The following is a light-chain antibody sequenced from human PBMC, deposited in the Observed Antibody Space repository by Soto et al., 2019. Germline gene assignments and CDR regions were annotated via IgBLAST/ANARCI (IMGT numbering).Light chain of an antibody. V-gene: IGLV2-8*01. CDR1: SSDVGGYNY. J-gene: IGLJ2*01. CDR3: SSYAGSWRV. Sequence: QSAQTQPPSASGSPGQSVTISCTGTSSDVGGYNYVSWYQQHPGKAPKLMIYEVSKRPSGVPDRFSGSKSGNTASLTVSGLQAEDEADYYCSSYAGSWRVFGGGTKLTVL. CDR2: EVS.